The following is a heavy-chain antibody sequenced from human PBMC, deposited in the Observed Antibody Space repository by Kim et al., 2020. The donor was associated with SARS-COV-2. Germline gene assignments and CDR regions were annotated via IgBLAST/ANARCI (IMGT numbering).Heavy chain of an antibody. CDR2: LFYSASS. D-gene: IGHD2-8*01. V-gene: IGHV4-39*06. J-gene: IGHJ6*01. Sequence: SETLSLTCTVYRGSISSSYYYWGWHRPAQGLGLEWVGKLFYSASSDPNPYLKSTVTISASTTQKHLALHLGTVTAADTAYYSCARASSLAGDCTFYY. CDR3: ARASSLAGDCTFYY. CDR1: RGSISSSYYY.